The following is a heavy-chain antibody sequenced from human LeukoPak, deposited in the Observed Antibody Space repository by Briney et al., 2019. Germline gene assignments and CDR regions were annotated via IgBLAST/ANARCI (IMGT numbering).Heavy chain of an antibody. D-gene: IGHD3-3*01. Sequence: GASVKVSCKASGYTFTDYYIHWVQQAPGKGLEWMGRVDPEDGETIYAEKFQGRVTITADTSTDTAYMELNSLRSEDTAVYYCATIKDFWNGYNQRPFDYWGQGTLVTVSS. CDR1: GYTFTDYY. CDR3: ATIKDFWNGYNQRPFDY. J-gene: IGHJ4*02. CDR2: VDPEDGET. V-gene: IGHV1-69-2*01.